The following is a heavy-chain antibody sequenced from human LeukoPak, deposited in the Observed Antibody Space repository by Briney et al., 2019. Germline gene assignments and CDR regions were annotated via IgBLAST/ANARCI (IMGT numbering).Heavy chain of an antibody. J-gene: IGHJ4*02. CDR1: GGSISSYY. V-gene: IGHV4-59*01. CDR3: ARNIEWLALDY. Sequence: SETLSLTCTVSGGSISSYYWSWIRQPPGKGLGWIGYIYYSGSTNYNPSLKSRVPISVDTSKNQFSLKLSSVTAADTAVYYCARNIEWLALDYWGQGTLVTVSS. CDR2: IYYSGST. D-gene: IGHD6-19*01.